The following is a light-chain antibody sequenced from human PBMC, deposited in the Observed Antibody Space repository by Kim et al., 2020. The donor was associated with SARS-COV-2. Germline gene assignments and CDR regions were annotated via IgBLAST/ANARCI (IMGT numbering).Light chain of an antibody. J-gene: IGLJ2*01. Sequence: QSALTQPASVSGSPGQSITISCTGTSSDVGRYNYVSWYQQHPGKAPKLLIYDVSNRPSGVSNRFSGSKSGNTASLTISGLQADDEAHYHCSSHTSSSTIIFGGGTQLTVL. CDR2: DVS. CDR1: SSDVGRYNY. CDR3: SSHTSSSTII. V-gene: IGLV2-14*03.